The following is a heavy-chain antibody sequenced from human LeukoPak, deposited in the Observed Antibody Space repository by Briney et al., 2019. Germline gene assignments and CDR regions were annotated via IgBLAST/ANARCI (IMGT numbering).Heavy chain of an antibody. CDR1: GFTFSSYS. D-gene: IGHD3-10*01. Sequence: PGGSLRLSCAASGFTFSSYSMNWVRQAPGKGLEWVSSISSSSSYIYYADSVKGRFTISRDNGKNSLYLQMNSLRAEDTAVYYCAREGYYYGSGSYEDYWGEGTLVTVSS. CDR3: AREGYYYGSGSYEDY. CDR2: ISSSSSYI. J-gene: IGHJ4*02. V-gene: IGHV3-21*01.